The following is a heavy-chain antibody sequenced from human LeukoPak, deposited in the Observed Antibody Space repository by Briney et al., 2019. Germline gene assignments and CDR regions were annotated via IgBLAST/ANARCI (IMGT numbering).Heavy chain of an antibody. V-gene: IGHV3-30*02. CDR1: GFTFSSYG. CDR2: IRYDGSNK. J-gene: IGHJ4*02. Sequence: PGGSLRLSCAASGFTFSSYGMHWVRQAPGKGLEWVAFIRYDGSNKYYADSVKGRFTISRDNSKNTLYLQMNSLRAEDTAVYYCAKDSFTRRGGAFDYWGQGTLVTVSS. D-gene: IGHD3-10*01. CDR3: AKDSFTRRGGAFDY.